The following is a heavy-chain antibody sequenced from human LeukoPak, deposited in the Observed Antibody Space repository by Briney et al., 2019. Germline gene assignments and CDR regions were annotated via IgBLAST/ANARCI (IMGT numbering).Heavy chain of an antibody. CDR3: AKVMTAAGVSGWNNWFDP. J-gene: IGHJ5*02. Sequence: GGSLRLSCAASGFTFSSYGMSWVRQAPGKGLEWVSAISGSGGSTYYADSVKGRFTISRDNSKNTLYLQMNSLRAEDTAVYYCAKVMTAAGVSGWNNWFDPWGQGTLVTVSS. CDR1: GFTFSSYG. D-gene: IGHD6-13*01. CDR2: ISGSGGST. V-gene: IGHV3-23*01.